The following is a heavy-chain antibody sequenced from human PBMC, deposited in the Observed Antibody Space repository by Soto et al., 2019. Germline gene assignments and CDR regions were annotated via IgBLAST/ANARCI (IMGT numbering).Heavy chain of an antibody. CDR2: IIPIFGTA. CDR1: GGTFSSYA. Sequence: ASVKVSCKASGGTFSSYAISWVRQAPGQGLEWMGGIIPIFGTANYAQKFQGRVTITADESTSTAYMELSSLRSEDTAVYYCARDLGRDGTIPGWFDPWGQGTLVTVSS. J-gene: IGHJ5*02. CDR3: ARDLGRDGTIPGWFDP. D-gene: IGHD3-16*01. V-gene: IGHV1-69*13.